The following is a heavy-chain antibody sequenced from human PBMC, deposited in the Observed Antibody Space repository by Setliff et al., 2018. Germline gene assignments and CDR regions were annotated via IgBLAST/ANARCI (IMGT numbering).Heavy chain of an antibody. CDR2: ISPSGGST. CDR1: GYTFTTYY. V-gene: IGHV1-46*01. D-gene: IGHD3-10*01. CDR3: AARCSSTSCRYYYGSGSSVPFDY. Sequence: GASVKVSCKASGYTFTTYYFHWVRQAPGQGLEWMGIISPSGGSTSYAQKFQDRVTMTRDTSTSTVYMELSSLRSEDTAVYYCAARCSSTSCRYYYGSGSSVPFDYWGQGTLVTVSS. J-gene: IGHJ4*02.